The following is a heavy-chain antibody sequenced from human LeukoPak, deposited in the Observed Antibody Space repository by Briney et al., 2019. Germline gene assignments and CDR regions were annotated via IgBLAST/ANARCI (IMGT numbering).Heavy chain of an antibody. CDR3: AKGRLDP. V-gene: IGHV3-30*02. Sequence: GGSLRLSCAASGFTFSSYGMHWVRQAPGKGLEWVAFIRFDGSNKNYADSVKGRFTISRDNSKSTLYLQMNSLRPEDTAVYYCAKGRLDPWGQGTLVTVSS. J-gene: IGHJ5*02. CDR1: GFTFSSYG. CDR2: IRFDGSNK.